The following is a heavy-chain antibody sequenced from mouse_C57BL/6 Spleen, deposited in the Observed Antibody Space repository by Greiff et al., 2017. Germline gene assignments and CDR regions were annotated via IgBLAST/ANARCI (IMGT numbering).Heavy chain of an antibody. Sequence: EVQLKESGPGLVKPSQSLSLTCSVTGYSITSGYYWNWIRQFPGNKLEWMGYISYDGSNNYNPSLKNRISITRDTSKNQFFLKLNSVTTEDTATYYCAREDYGSLYYFDYWGQGTTLTVSS. CDR2: ISYDGSN. D-gene: IGHD1-1*01. CDR1: GYSITSGYY. V-gene: IGHV3-6*01. J-gene: IGHJ2*01. CDR3: AREDYGSLYYFDY.